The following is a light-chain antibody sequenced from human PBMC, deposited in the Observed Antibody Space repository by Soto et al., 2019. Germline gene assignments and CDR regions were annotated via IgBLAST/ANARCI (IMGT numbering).Light chain of an antibody. J-gene: IGLJ1*01. CDR2: DVS. CDR3: SSYTSSSSYV. CDR1: SSDVGGYNY. V-gene: IGLV2-14*01. Sequence: QSVLTQPASVSGSPGQSITIFCTGTSSDVGGYNYVCWYQQHPGKAPKLVISDVSNRPSGVSDRFSGSKSGNTASLSISGLQAEDEADYYCSSYTSSSSYVFGTGTKVTVL.